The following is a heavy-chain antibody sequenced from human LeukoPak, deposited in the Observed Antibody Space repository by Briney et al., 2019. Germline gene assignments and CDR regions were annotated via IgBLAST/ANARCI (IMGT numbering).Heavy chain of an antibody. CDR1: GGSISSHY. CDR3: ARVAYYDFWSGYGPYYYYMDV. Sequence: SETLSLTCTVSGGSISSHYWSWIRQPPGKGLEWIGYIYYSGSTNYNPPLKSRVTISVDTSKNQFSLKLSSVTAADTAVYYCARVAYYDFWSGYGPYYYYMDVWGKGTTVTVSS. D-gene: IGHD3-3*01. J-gene: IGHJ6*03. V-gene: IGHV4-59*11. CDR2: IYYSGST.